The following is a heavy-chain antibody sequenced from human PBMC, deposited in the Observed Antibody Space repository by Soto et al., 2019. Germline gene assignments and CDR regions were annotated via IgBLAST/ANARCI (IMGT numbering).Heavy chain of an antibody. CDR1: GYTFRTYI. J-gene: IGHJ4*02. Sequence: ASVKVSCKASGYTFRTYIMHWVRQAPGQRLEWMGWINAGNGDTKYSQNFQGRITITRDTSASTVYMELSSLRSEDTAVYYCARYFDRGDYYFDYWGQGTLVTVSS. CDR3: ARYFDRGDYYFDY. D-gene: IGHD3-22*01. CDR2: INAGNGDT. V-gene: IGHV1-3*01.